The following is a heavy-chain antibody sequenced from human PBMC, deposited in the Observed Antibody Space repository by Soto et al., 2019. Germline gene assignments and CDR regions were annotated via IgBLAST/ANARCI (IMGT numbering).Heavy chain of an antibody. CDR3: ARMDSSGYYYVPGPFDY. V-gene: IGHV4-4*02. Sequence: QVQLQESGPGLVKPSGTLSLTCAVSGGSISSSNWWRWVRQPPGKGLEWIGEIYHSGSTNYNPSLKSRVTISVDKSKNQFSLKLSSVTAADTAVYYCARMDSSGYYYVPGPFDYWGQGTLVTVSS. D-gene: IGHD3-22*01. J-gene: IGHJ4*02. CDR1: GGSISSSNW. CDR2: IYHSGST.